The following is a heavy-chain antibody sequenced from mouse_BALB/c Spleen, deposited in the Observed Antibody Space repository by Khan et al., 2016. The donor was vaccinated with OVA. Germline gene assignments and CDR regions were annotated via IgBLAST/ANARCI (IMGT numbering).Heavy chain of an antibody. V-gene: IGHV14-3*02. D-gene: IGHD4-1*01. J-gene: IGHJ2*01. CDR3: ARRANWGGFDY. CDR1: GFNIKDTY. Sequence: VQLQQSGAELVKPGASVKLSCTASGFNIKDTYMHWVKQRPEQGLEWIGRIDPANGNTKYDPKLQGKATITADTSSNTAYLQLSSLTSEDTAVYYCARRANWGGFDYWGQGTTLTVSS. CDR2: IDPANGNT.